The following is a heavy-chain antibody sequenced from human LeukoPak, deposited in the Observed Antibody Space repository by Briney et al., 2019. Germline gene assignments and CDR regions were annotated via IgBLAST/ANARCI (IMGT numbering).Heavy chain of an antibody. V-gene: IGHV7-4-1*02. CDR3: ARVWGPTNYYGSGSYLDY. J-gene: IGHJ4*02. CDR2: INTNTGNP. Sequence: ASVKVPCKASGYTFTSYAMNWVRQAPGQGLEWMGWINTNTGNPTYAQGFTGRFVFSLDTSVSTAYLQISSLKAEDTAVYYCARVWGPTNYYGSGSYLDYWGQGTLVTVSS. CDR1: GYTFTSYA. D-gene: IGHD3-10*01.